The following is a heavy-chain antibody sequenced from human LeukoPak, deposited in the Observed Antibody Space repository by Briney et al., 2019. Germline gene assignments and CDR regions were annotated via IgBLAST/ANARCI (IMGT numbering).Heavy chain of an antibody. D-gene: IGHD6-19*01. V-gene: IGHV3-7*01. CDR2: IKEDGSEK. Sequence: PGGSLRLSCATSGFTYSSHWMSWVRQAPGKGLEWVGNIKEDGSEKYYVGSVKGRFTISRDNAKNSLYLQMNSLRVEDTAVYYCARDGGWGWDYWGQGTLVTVSS. J-gene: IGHJ4*02. CDR3: ARDGGWGWDY. CDR1: GFTYSSHW.